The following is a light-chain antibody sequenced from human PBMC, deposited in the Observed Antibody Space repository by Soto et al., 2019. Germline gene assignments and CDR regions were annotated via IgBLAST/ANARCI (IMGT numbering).Light chain of an antibody. V-gene: IGKV1-5*01. CDR1: QSVRNW. Sequence: DIQMTQSPSTLFASVGDRVTITCRASQSVRNWLAWYQQKPGRAPQLLIYDSSTLEPGVPSRFRGSGSGTEFTLTISSLQPDDFATYYCQQYDTYITFGPGTRLEIK. J-gene: IGKJ5*01. CDR2: DSS. CDR3: QQYDTYIT.